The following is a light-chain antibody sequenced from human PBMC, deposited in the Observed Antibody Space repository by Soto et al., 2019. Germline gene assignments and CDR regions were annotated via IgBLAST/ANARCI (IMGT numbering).Light chain of an antibody. Sequence: EIVLTQSPGTLSLSPGERANLSCRASQNVRSNFLAWYQQKPGQAPRLFIYGASSRVTGIPDRFSGSGSGTDFALTISRLEPDDFAVYYCHQYGSSPLTFGGGTKVETK. CDR1: QNVRSNF. V-gene: IGKV3-20*01. J-gene: IGKJ4*01. CDR3: HQYGSSPLT. CDR2: GAS.